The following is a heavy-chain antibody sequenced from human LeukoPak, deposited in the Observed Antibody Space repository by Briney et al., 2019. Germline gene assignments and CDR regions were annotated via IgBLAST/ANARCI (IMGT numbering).Heavy chain of an antibody. Sequence: SVKVSCKASGGTFSSYAISWVRQAPGQGLEWMGGIIPIFGTANYAQKFQGRVTMTRDMSTSTVYMELSSLRSDDTAVYYCARAGRDGYNLAYWGQGTLVTVSS. CDR1: GGTFSSYA. V-gene: IGHV1-69*05. D-gene: IGHD5-24*01. CDR2: IIPIFGTA. J-gene: IGHJ4*02. CDR3: ARAGRDGYNLAY.